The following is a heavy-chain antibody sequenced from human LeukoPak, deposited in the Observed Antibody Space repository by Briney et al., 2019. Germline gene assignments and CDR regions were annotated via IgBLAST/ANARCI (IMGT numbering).Heavy chain of an antibody. CDR3: ARGRGTGVDYYYYMDV. J-gene: IGHJ6*03. D-gene: IGHD7-27*01. CDR2: IISIFDSA. Sequence: SVKVSCKASGYTFSNYAISWVRQAPGQGLEWMGGIISIFDSANYAQKFQGRVTITADDSTSTAYMELANLTSEDTAVYYCARGRGTGVDYYYYMDVWGKGTTVTVSS. CDR1: GYTFSNYA. V-gene: IGHV1-69*13.